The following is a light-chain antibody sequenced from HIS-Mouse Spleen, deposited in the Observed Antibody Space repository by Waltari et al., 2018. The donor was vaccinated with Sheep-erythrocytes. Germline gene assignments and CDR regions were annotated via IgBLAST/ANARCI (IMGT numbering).Light chain of an antibody. CDR3: CSYAGSSTWV. CDR2: EGS. J-gene: IGLJ3*02. V-gene: IGLV2-23*01. CDR1: SSDVGSYNL. Sequence: QSALTQPASVSGSPGQSMTIRCTGTSSDVGSYNLVSWYQQHPGKAPKLMIYEGSKRPSGVSNRFSGSKSGNTASLTISGLQAEDEADYYCCSYAGSSTWVFGGGTKLTVL.